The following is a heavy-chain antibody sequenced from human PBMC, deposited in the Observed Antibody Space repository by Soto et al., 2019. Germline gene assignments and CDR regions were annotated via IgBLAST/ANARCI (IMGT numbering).Heavy chain of an antibody. J-gene: IGHJ4*02. CDR2: ISYDGSNE. CDR1: GFTFSSYG. V-gene: IGHV3-30*18. D-gene: IGHD2-15*01. Sequence: QVQLVESGGGVVQPGRSLRLSCAASGFTFSSYGMHWVRQAPGKGLEWVAVISYDGSNEHYAESVKGRFTISRDYPKSILYLQMNSLRADDTAVYYCAKDSGYCSGDSCYDPRGYSYGYFGYFDYWGQGTLVTVSS. CDR3: AKDSGYCSGDSCYDPRGYSYGYFGYFDY.